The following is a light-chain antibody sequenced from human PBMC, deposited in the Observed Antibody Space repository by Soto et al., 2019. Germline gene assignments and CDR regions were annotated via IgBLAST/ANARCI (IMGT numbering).Light chain of an antibody. CDR2: DAA. V-gene: IGKV1-5*01. CDR3: QHHNSYSEA. J-gene: IGKJ5*01. CDR1: QSISSW. Sequence: DIQMTQSPSTLSASVGDRVTITCRASQSISSWMAWYQQKPGKAPKLLMYDAASLESGVPSRFSGSGSGTEVFLITISLQPDDFLTYYCQHHNSYSEAFGQGTRLEIK.